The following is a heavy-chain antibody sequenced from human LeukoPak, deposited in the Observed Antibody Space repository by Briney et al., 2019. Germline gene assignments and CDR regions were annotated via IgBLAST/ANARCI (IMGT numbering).Heavy chain of an antibody. CDR3: AREVVGANFDY. J-gene: IGHJ4*02. CDR2: IYTTGSS. Sequence: SETLSLTCTVSGGSISSGTYYWSWIRQPAGKGLEWIGRIYTTGSSNYNPSLKSRVTISVDTSKNQFSLKLSSVTAADTAVYYCAREVVGANFDYWGQGTLVTVSS. V-gene: IGHV4-61*02. CDR1: GGSISSGTYY. D-gene: IGHD1-26*01.